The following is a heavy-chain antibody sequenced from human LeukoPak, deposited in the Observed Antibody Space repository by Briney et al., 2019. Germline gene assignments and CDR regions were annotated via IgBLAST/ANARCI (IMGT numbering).Heavy chain of an antibody. CDR1: GFTFSDYY. V-gene: IGHV3-11*01. Sequence: PWGSLRLSCAASGFTFSDYYMSWIRQAPGKGLEWVAYISSSGSNIHYADSVKGRFTISRDNAKNSLYLQMNSLRAEDTAVYYCAKLSTWFQLDYFDYWGQGTLVTFSS. CDR3: AKLSTWFQLDYFDY. D-gene: IGHD6-13*01. CDR2: ISSSGSNI. J-gene: IGHJ4*02.